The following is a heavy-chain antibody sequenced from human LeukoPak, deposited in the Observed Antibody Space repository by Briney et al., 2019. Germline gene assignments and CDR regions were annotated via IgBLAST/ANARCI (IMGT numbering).Heavy chain of an antibody. V-gene: IGHV4-39*01. CDR1: GGSISSSSYY. J-gene: IGHJ4*02. CDR3: ARRSDDYYDSSGYFNY. CDR2: IYYSGST. Sequence: SETLSLTRTVSGGSISSSSYYWGWIRQPPGKGLEWIGSIYYSGSTYYNPSLKSRVTISVDTSKNQFSLKLSSVTAADTAVYYCARRSDDYYDSSGYFNYWGQGTLVTVSS. D-gene: IGHD3-22*01.